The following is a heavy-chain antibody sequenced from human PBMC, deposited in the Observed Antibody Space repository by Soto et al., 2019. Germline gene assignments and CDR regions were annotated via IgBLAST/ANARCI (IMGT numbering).Heavy chain of an antibody. V-gene: IGHV3-7*01. CDR2: INQDGSVN. J-gene: IGHJ4*02. Sequence: GGSLSLSCAASESTSSGYWMTWVRQAPGTGLEWVANINQDGSVNYYVDSVRGRFTISRDNAKNSLYLQMNSLRAEDTAVYYCARNNGLHDYWGQGILVTVSS. CDR3: ARNNGLHDY. D-gene: IGHD2-8*01. CDR1: ESTSSGYW.